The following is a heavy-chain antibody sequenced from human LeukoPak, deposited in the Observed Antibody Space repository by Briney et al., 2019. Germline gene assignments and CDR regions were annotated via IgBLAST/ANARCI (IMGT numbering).Heavy chain of an antibody. CDR1: GFTFSSYG. D-gene: IGHD1-1*01. J-gene: IGHJ4*02. CDR3: ARGARGSTTGTSFDY. Sequence: GGSLRLSCAASGFTFSSYGMHWVRQAPGKGLEWVAVIWYDGSNKYYADSVKGRFTISRDNSKNTLYLQMNSLRAEDTAVYYCARGARGSTTGTSFDYWGQGTLVTVSS. CDR2: IWYDGSNK. V-gene: IGHV3-33*01.